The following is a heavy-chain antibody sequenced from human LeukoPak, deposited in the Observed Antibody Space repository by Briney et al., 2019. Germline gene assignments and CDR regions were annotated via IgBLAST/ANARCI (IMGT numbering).Heavy chain of an antibody. CDR2: ISGSGGGT. V-gene: IGHV3-23*01. J-gene: IGHJ4*02. CDR3: AKDRLVQYPAPDY. Sequence: PGGSLRLSCAASGFTFSSYAMSWVRQAPGKGLEWVSTISGSGGGTYYADSVKGRFTISRDNSKNTLYLQMNSLRAEDTAVYYCAKDRLVQYPAPDYWGQGTLVTVSS. D-gene: IGHD4-11*01. CDR1: GFTFSSYA.